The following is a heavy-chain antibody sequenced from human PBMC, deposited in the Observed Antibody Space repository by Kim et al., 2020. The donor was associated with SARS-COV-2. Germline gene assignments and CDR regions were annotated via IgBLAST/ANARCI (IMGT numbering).Heavy chain of an antibody. V-gene: IGHV1-2*02. D-gene: IGHD6-13*01. Sequence: GTNYAQTFQGRVTITRDTSSSPAYMELSRLRSADTAVYYCAREPHGSSWPWGQGTLVTVSS. CDR3: AREPHGSSWP. CDR2: GT. J-gene: IGHJ5*02.